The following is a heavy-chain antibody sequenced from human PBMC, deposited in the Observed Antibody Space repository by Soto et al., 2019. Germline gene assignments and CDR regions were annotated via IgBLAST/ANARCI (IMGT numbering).Heavy chain of an antibody. CDR1: GYNFMRYG. CDR2: INVDNGET. J-gene: IGHJ5*02. Sequence: QVQLVQSGAEVKKPGASVKVSCKASGYNFMRYGFTWVRQAPGQGLEWMGWINVDNGETKYPQKIQGRVTMTTDTSTSTVYMELRSLTSDDTAVCYCARWISGGYSDWFDPWGHGTLVTVSS. V-gene: IGHV1-18*04. D-gene: IGHD1-26*01. CDR3: ARWISGGYSDWFDP.